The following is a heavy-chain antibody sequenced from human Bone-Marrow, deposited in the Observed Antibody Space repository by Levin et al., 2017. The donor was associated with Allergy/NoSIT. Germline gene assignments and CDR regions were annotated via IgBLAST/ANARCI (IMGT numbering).Heavy chain of an antibody. V-gene: IGHV3-53*01. CDR2: IYSAGST. CDR3: ARGGPYGY. CDR1: GFTVSNYY. J-gene: IGHJ4*02. D-gene: IGHD3-16*01. Sequence: GESLKISCAVSGFTVSNYYMSWVRQAPGKGLEWVSVIYSAGSTYYADSVRGRFTISRDNSKNTLFLQMNTLRAEDTAVYYCARGGPYGYWGQGTLVTVSS.